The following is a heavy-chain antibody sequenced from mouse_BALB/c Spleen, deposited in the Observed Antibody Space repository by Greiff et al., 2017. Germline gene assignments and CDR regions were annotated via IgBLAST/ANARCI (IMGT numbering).Heavy chain of an antibody. V-gene: IGHV5-9-4*01. Sequence: DVMLVESGGGLVKPGGSLKLSCAASGFTFSSYAMSWVRQSPGKRLEWVAEISSGGSYTYYPDTVTGRFTISRDNAKNTLYLEMSSLRSEDTAMYYCARVITPLAYWGQGTLVTVSA. CDR1: GFTFSSYA. CDR3: ARVITPLAY. D-gene: IGHD2-4*01. CDR2: ISSGGSYT. J-gene: IGHJ3*01.